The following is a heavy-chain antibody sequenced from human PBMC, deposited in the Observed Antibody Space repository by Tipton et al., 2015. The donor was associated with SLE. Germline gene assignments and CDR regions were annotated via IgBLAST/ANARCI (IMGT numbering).Heavy chain of an antibody. V-gene: IGHV3-15*01. Sequence: SLRLSCAASGFTFSNAWMSWVRQAPGKGLEWVGRIKSKTDGGTTDYAAPVKGRFTISRDDSKNTLYLQMNSLKTEDTAVYYCTTAGSFGVVVAPDYWGQGTLVTVSS. CDR3: TTAGSFGVVVAPDY. J-gene: IGHJ4*02. D-gene: IGHD2-15*01. CDR2: IKSKTDGGTT. CDR1: GFTFSNAW.